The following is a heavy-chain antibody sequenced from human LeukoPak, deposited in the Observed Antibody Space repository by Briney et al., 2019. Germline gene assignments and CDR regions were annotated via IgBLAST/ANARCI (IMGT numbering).Heavy chain of an antibody. D-gene: IGHD6-13*01. CDR3: ARVRSHRQQPESNWFDP. V-gene: IGHV4-4*07. J-gene: IGHJ5*02. Sequence: SETLSLTCTVSGVSISSYYWSWIRQPAGKGLEWIGRIYTSGSTNYNPSLKSRVTMSVDTSKNQFSLKLSSVTAADTAVYYCARVRSHRQQPESNWFDPWGQGTLVTVSS. CDR1: GVSISSYY. CDR2: IYTSGST.